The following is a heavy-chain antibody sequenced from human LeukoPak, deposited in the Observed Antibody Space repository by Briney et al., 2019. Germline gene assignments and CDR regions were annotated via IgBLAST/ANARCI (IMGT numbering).Heavy chain of an antibody. D-gene: IGHD1-1*01. CDR3: ARGANRYLIDY. CDR2: IYTSGST. Sequence: KPSQTLSLTCTVSGGSISSGSYYWSWIRRPAGKGLEWIGRIYTSGSTNYNPSLKSRVTISVDTSKNQFSLKLSSVTAADTAVYYCARGANRYLIDYWGQGTLVTVSS. V-gene: IGHV4-61*02. CDR1: GGSISSGSYY. J-gene: IGHJ4*02.